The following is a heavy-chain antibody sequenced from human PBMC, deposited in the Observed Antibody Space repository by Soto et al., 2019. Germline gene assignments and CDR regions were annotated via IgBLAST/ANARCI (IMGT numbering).Heavy chain of an antibody. CDR3: ASSGIAARRYYYYYGMDV. J-gene: IGHJ6*02. D-gene: IGHD6-6*01. Sequence: ASVRVSCKASGGTFSSYAISWVRQAPGQGLEWMGGIIPIFGTANYAQKFQGRVTITADESTSTAYMELSSLRSEDTAVYYCASSGIAARRYYYYYGMDVWGQGTTVTVS. CDR2: IIPIFGTA. V-gene: IGHV1-69*13. CDR1: GGTFSSYA.